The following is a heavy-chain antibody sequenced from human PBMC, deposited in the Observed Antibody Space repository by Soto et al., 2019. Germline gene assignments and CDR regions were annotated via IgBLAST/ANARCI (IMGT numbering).Heavy chain of an antibody. Sequence: PGGSLRLSCAASGFTFSSYSMNWVRQAPGKGLEWVSYISSSSSTIYYADSVKGRFTISRDNAKNSLYLQMNSLRDEDTAVYYCARAYSSSYYNCFDPWGQGTLVTVSS. J-gene: IGHJ5*02. CDR2: ISSSSSTI. V-gene: IGHV3-48*02. D-gene: IGHD6-13*01. CDR3: ARAYSSSYYNCFDP. CDR1: GFTFSSYS.